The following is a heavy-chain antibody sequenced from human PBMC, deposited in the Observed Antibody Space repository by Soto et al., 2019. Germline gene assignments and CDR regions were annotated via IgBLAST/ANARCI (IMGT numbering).Heavy chain of an antibody. V-gene: IGHV3-30-3*01. J-gene: IGHJ3*02. Sequence: GSLRLSCAASGFTFSSYAMHWVRQAPGKGLEWVAVISYDGSNKYYADSVKGRFTISRDNSKNTLYLQMNSLRAEDTAVYYCARPLNSSSYAFDIWGQGTMVTVSS. D-gene: IGHD6-6*01. CDR1: GFTFSSYA. CDR3: ARPLNSSSYAFDI. CDR2: ISYDGSNK.